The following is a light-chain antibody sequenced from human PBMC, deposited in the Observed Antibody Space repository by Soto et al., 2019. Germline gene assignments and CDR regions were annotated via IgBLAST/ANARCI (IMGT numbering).Light chain of an antibody. CDR2: GAS. CDR1: HSVRSD. V-gene: IGKV3-15*01. J-gene: IGKJ1*01. Sequence: SPGERATLSCRASHSVRSDLAWYQQKPGQSPRLLIYGASTRATGIPARFSGSGSGTEFTLTISSLQSEDFAVYYCQQYNNWPPWTFGQGTKVDIK. CDR3: QQYNNWPPWT.